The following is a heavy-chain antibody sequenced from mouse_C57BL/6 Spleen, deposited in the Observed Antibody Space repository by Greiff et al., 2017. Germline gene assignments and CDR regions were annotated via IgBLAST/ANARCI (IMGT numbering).Heavy chain of an antibody. CDR3: ARRDTFYYFDY. CDR2: IYPGSGNT. CDR1: GYSFTSYY. D-gene: IGHD3-3*01. V-gene: IGHV1-66*01. Sequence: QVQLKESGPELVKPGASVKISCKASGYSFTSYYIHWVKQRPGQGLEWIGWIYPGSGNTKYNEKFKGKATLTADTSSSTAYMQLSSLTSEDSAVYYCARRDTFYYFDYWGQGTTLTVSS. J-gene: IGHJ2*01.